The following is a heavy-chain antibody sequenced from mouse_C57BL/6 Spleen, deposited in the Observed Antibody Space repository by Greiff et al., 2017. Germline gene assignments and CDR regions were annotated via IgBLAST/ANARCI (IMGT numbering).Heavy chain of an antibody. V-gene: IGHV5-6*02. CDR1: GFTFSSYG. CDR2: ISSGGSYT. Sequence: EVKLMESGGDLVKPGGSLKLSCAASGFTFSSYGMSWVRQTPDKRLEWVATISSGGSYTYYPDSVKGRFSISVDNAKNPLFLQMSSLKSEDTAMYYCARRFDGYSDYWGQGTSLTVSS. CDR3: ARRFDGYSDY. D-gene: IGHD2-3*01. J-gene: IGHJ2*02.